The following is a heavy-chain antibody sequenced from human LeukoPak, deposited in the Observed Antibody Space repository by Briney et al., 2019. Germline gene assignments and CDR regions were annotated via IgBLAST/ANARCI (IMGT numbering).Heavy chain of an antibody. D-gene: IGHD2-15*01. CDR1: GGSISSNYW. CDR3: ARNGFYSLEY. CDR2: IHHGGTT. Sequence: SETLSLTCAVSGGSISSNYWWSWVRQPPGKGLEWIGEIHHGGTTSYNPSLESRVRMSVDKSRDEFSLELKSVTAADTAVYYCARNGFYSLEYWGQGTLVTVSS. J-gene: IGHJ4*02. V-gene: IGHV4-4*02.